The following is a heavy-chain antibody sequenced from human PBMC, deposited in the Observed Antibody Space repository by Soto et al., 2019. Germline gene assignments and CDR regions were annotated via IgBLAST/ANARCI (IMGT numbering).Heavy chain of an antibody. CDR2: IYYSGST. Sequence: QVQLRESGPGLVKPSQTLSLTCTVSAGSISSGGYYWSWIRQHPGKGLEWIGYIYYSGSTYYNPSLKSRVTIAVDTSKNQFSLKLSSVTAADTAVYYCARDMRLQGYYYGMDVWGQGTTVTVSS. CDR1: AGSISSGGYY. J-gene: IGHJ6*02. D-gene: IGHD4-4*01. CDR3: ARDMRLQGYYYGMDV. V-gene: IGHV4-31*03.